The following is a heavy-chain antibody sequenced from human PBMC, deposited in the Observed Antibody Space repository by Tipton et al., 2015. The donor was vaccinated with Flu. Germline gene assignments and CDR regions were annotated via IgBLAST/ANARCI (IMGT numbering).Heavy chain of an antibody. D-gene: IGHD3-22*01. J-gene: IGHJ6*02. Sequence: TLSLTCTVSGYSVTSGYFWGWIRQPPGKGPEWIGSIYHTGSTFYNSSLRSRVSVSVDTSKNQFSLYLSSVTAADTAVYYCVIRTYDSAGSGYSRGQGTTVTVSS. CDR1: GYSVTSGYF. CDR3: VIRTYDSAGSGYS. V-gene: IGHV4-38-2*02. CDR2: IYHTGST.